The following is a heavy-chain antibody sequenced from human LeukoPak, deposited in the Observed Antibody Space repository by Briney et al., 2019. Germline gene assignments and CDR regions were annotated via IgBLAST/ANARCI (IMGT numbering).Heavy chain of an antibody. CDR2: ISFDGNKT. D-gene: IGHD2-8*01. Sequence: TGGSLRLSCAASGFTFSRYAMHWVRQAPGKGLEWVSVISFDGNKTFYVDSVEGRFNISRDNSRAILYLQMDSLRPDDTAVYFCARGRGNGTRLDHWGQGSLVTVSS. CDR3: ARGRGNGTRLDH. J-gene: IGHJ5*02. V-gene: IGHV3-30*03. CDR1: GFTFSRYA.